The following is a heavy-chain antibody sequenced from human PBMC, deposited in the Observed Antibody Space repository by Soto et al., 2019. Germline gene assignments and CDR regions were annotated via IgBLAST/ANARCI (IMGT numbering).Heavy chain of an antibody. CDR3: ARGYAFDI. CDR2: IYYSGST. Sequence: QLQLQESGPGLVKPSETLSLTCTVSGGSISSSSYYWGWLRQPPGKGLEWIGSIYYSGSTYYNPSLKSRVTISVDTSKNQFSLKLSSVTAADTAVYYCARGYAFDIWGQGTMVTVSS. CDR1: GGSISSSSYY. J-gene: IGHJ3*02. V-gene: IGHV4-39*01.